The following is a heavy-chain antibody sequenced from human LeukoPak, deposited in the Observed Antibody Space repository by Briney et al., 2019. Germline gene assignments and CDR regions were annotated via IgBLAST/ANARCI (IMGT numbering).Heavy chain of an antibody. J-gene: IGHJ6*02. CDR1: GFTFSSIW. CDR2: IKHDGSET. CDR3: VKNGGPHGMDV. V-gene: IGHV3-7*02. Sequence: GGSLRLSCATSGFTFSSIWMSWVRQAPGKGLEWVANIKHDGSETNYVDSVKGRFTISRDNAKNSLHLQMNSLRVEDTAVYYCVKNGGPHGMDVWGQGTTVTVSS. D-gene: IGHD3-16*01.